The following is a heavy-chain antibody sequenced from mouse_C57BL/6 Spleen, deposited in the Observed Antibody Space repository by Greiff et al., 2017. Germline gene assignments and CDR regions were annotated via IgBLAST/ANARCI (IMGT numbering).Heavy chain of an antibody. Sequence: EVQGVESGPELVKPGASVKISCKASGYSFTDYNMNWVKQSNGKSLEWIGVINPNYGTTSYNQKFKGKATLTVDQSSSTAYMQLNSLTSEDSAVYYCGGGSSYPWFAYWGQGTLVTVSA. CDR1: GYSFTDYN. CDR3: GGGSSYPWFAY. V-gene: IGHV1-39*01. D-gene: IGHD1-1*01. J-gene: IGHJ3*01. CDR2: INPNYGTT.